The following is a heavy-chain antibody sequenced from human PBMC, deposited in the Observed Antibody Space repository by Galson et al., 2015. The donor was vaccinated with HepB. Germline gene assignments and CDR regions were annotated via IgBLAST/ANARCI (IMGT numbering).Heavy chain of an antibody. CDR3: ARVGYSFDLGNGFDI. D-gene: IGHD3-9*01. Sequence: SLRLSCAASGFMFSLYTLHWVRQAPGKGLEWVAVMSHDGTHEYYADSVKGRFTISRDNSKNILYLQMNSLRPEDTAVFYCARVGYSFDLGNGFDIWGQGTMVTIST. V-gene: IGHV3-30*04. CDR2: MSHDGTHE. J-gene: IGHJ3*02. CDR1: GFMFSLYT.